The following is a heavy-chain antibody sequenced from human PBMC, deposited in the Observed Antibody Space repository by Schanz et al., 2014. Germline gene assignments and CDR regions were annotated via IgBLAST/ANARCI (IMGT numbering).Heavy chain of an antibody. Sequence: EVQLLESGGGLVQPGGSLRISCAASGFTFSGYAMSWVRQAPGKGLEWVSSIVGGGGTTYYAASVKGRFTISGDNSKNTLYRQVNSLRVDDTAEYYCARHRARITVSGVVSNWFDPWGQGTLVTVSS. CDR1: GFTFSGYA. D-gene: IGHD3-3*01. CDR3: ARHRARITVSGVVSNWFDP. CDR2: IVGGGGTT. J-gene: IGHJ5*02. V-gene: IGHV3-23*01.